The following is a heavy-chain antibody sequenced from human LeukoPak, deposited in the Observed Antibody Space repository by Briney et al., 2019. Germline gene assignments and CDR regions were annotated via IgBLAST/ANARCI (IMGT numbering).Heavy chain of an antibody. V-gene: IGHV3-33*06. CDR3: AKDPRGSYSRDYYYYMDV. J-gene: IGHJ6*03. CDR1: GFTFSSYG. Sequence: PGRSLRLSCAASGFTFSSYGMHWVRQAPGKGLEWVAVIWYDGSNKYYADSVKGRFTISRDNSKNTLYLKMNSLRAEDAAVYYCAKDPRGSYSRDYYYYMDVWGKGTTVTVSS. CDR2: IWYDGSNK. D-gene: IGHD1-26*01.